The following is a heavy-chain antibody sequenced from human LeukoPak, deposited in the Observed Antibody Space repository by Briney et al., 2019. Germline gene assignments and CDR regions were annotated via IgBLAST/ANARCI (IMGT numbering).Heavy chain of an antibody. V-gene: IGHV4-34*01. CDR1: NDSFSSYY. Sequence: SETLSLTCSVSNDSFSSYYWSWLRRPPGKGLEWIGEINHSGSTNYNPSLKSRVTISVDTSKNQFSLKLSSVTAADTAVYYCARRGRRGIVVVPAARQKYNWFDPWGQGTLVTVSS. J-gene: IGHJ5*02. CDR2: INHSGST. CDR3: ARRGRRGIVVVPAARQKYNWFDP. D-gene: IGHD2-2*01.